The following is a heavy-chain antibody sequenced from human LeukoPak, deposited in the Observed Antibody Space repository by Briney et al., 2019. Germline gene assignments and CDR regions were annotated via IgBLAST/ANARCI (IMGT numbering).Heavy chain of an antibody. D-gene: IGHD2-2*01. CDR1: GFTVSSNY. CDR2: IYTGGTT. J-gene: IGHJ6*02. CDR3: ARDLAGFCSSTSCYYGMDV. Sequence: GGSLRLSCAASGFTVSSNYMSWVRQAPGKGLEWVSVIYTGGTTYYADSVKGRFTISRDNSKNTLYLQMNSLRAEDTAVYYCARDLAGFCSSTSCYYGMDVWGQGTTVTVSS. V-gene: IGHV3-66*01.